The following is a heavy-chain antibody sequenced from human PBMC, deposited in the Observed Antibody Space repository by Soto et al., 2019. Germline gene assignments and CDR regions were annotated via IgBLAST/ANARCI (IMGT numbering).Heavy chain of an antibody. CDR2: IIPIFGTA. CDR1: GGTFSSYA. CDR3: ARAMGGSYYQFGERDNSNAFDI. D-gene: IGHD1-26*01. V-gene: IGHV1-69*13. Sequence: GASVKVSCKASGGTFSSYAISWVRQAPGQGLEWMGGIIPIFGTANYAQKFQGRVTITADESTSTAYMELRSLRSEDTAVYYCARAMGGSYYQFGERDNSNAFDIWGQGTMVTVSS. J-gene: IGHJ3*02.